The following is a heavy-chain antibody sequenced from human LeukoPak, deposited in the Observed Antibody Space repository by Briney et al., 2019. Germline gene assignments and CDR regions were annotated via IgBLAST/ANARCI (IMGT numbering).Heavy chain of an antibody. CDR3: ARTYYYDSSALTLVGGYGMDV. Sequence: GESLKISCKGSGYSFTSYWIGWVRQMPGKGLEWMGIIYPGDSDTRYSPSFQGQVTISADKSTSTAYLQWSSLKASDTAMYYCARTYYYDSSALTLVGGYGMDVWGQGTTVTVSS. J-gene: IGHJ6*02. V-gene: IGHV5-51*01. CDR2: IYPGDSDT. D-gene: IGHD3-22*01. CDR1: GYSFTSYW.